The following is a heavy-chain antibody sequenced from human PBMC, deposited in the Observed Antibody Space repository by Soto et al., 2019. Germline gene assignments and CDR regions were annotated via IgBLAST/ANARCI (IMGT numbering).Heavy chain of an antibody. CDR2: INPDGSTT. V-gene: IGHV3-74*01. CDR1: GFTFSSYW. Sequence: HPGGSLRLSCAASGFTFSSYWMHWVRQAPGEGLMWVSRINPDGSTTSYADSVKGRFTISRDNAKNTLYLQMNSLRVEDTAVYYCVRVPTTVTPPGMDVWGQGTTVTASS. D-gene: IGHD4-4*01. CDR3: VRVPTTVTPPGMDV. J-gene: IGHJ6*02.